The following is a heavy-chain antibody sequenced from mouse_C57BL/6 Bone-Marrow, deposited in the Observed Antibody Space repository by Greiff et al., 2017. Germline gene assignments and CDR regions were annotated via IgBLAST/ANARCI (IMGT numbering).Heavy chain of an antibody. CDR3: ASGMRRRLTWFGG. V-gene: IGHV14-2*01. Sequence: EVQRVESGAELVKPGASVKLSCTASGFNIKDYYMHWVKQRTEQGLEWIGRIDPEDGETKYAPKFQGKATITADTSSNTAYLQLSSLTSEVTAIYYCASGMRRRLTWFGGWGQGALVSVSA. J-gene: IGHJ3*01. CDR2: IDPEDGET. D-gene: IGHD1-2*01. CDR1: GFNIKDYY.